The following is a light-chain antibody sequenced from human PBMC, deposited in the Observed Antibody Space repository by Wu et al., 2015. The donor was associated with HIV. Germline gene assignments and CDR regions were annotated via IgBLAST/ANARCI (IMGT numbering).Light chain of an antibody. J-gene: IGKJ4*01. CDR3: QQRDVWPLT. CDR2: DVF. V-gene: IGKV3D-20*02. Sequence: EIVLTQSPGTLSLSPGERATLSCRASQSVSTNYLAWYQQRPGQSPRLLIYDVFNRATDTPVRFSGSGSATEFRLTISSLAPEDSAIYYCQQRDVWPLTFGGGTRVEIK. CDR1: QSVSTNY.